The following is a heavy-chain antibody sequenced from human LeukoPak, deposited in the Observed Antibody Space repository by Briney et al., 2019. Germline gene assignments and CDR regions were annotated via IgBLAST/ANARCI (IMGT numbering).Heavy chain of an antibody. D-gene: IGHD6-19*01. CDR1: GYTFTSYD. Sequence: ASVKVSCKASGYTFTSYDINWVRQATGQGLEWMGWMNPNSGNTGYAQKFQGRVTMTRNTSISTAYMELSSLRSEDTAVYYCARVLRRYSSGRYYFDYWGQGTLVTVSS. J-gene: IGHJ4*02. CDR3: ARVLRRYSSGRYYFDY. V-gene: IGHV1-8*01. CDR2: MNPNSGNT.